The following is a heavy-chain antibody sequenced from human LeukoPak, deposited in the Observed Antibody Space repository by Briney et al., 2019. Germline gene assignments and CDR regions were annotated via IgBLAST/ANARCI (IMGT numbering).Heavy chain of an antibody. CDR1: GGSISSSSYY. CDR2: IYYSGST. CDR3: ARAQLVPDWSLEVSLYYGMDV. V-gene: IGHV4-39*07. J-gene: IGHJ6*02. Sequence: SETLSLTCTVSGGSISSSSYYWGWIRQPPGKGLEWIGSIYYSGSTYYNPSLKSRVTISVDTSKNQFSLKLSSVTAADTAVYYCARAQLVPDWSLEVSLYYGMDVWGQGTTVTVSS. D-gene: IGHD3-22*01.